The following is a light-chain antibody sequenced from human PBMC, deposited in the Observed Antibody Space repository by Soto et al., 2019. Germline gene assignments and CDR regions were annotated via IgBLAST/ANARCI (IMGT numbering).Light chain of an antibody. V-gene: IGKV1-5*03. J-gene: IGKJ2*01. CDR2: KAS. Sequence: DFQMTQSPSTLSASVGDRVTIPCRASQSISSWLAWYQQKPGKAPKLLMYKASTLESGVPSRFSGSGSGTEFTLTIRSLQPDDFATYYCQQYNSFPYTFGQGTRLEMK. CDR1: QSISSW. CDR3: QQYNSFPYT.